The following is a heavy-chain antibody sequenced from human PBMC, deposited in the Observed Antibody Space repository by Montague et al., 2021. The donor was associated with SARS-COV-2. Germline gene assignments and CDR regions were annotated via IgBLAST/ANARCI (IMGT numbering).Heavy chain of an antibody. CDR2: INNSGSV. J-gene: IGHJ6*02. CDR3: ARQKLRPHKPIIKEFYYYGLDI. V-gene: IGHV4-34*01. CDR1: GGSFSRYT. Sequence: SETLSLTCAVYGGSFSRYTYNWVRQPPVKGLVWIGEINNSGSVNYQPSLNNRVTISVDPSKSQVSLRLTSVTVADTAIYFCARQKLRPHKPIIKEFYYYGLDIWGQGTTVTVS.